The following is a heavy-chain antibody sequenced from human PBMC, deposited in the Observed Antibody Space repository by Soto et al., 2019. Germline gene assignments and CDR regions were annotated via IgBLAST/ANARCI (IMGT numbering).Heavy chain of an antibody. CDR2: IGGHNGDT. V-gene: IGHV1-18*01. CDR1: GYTFNTYG. J-gene: IGHJ5*02. D-gene: IGHD2-2*03. CDR3: ARDWIGAEGFDP. Sequence: QVQLVQSGAEVKKPGASVKVSCKASGYTFNTYGFTWVRQAPGQGLEWMGWIGGHNGDTKYVQKFQGRVTMTTETSTTTCYMELRNPTSDDTAVYLWARDWIGAEGFDPWGQGTMVTVSS.